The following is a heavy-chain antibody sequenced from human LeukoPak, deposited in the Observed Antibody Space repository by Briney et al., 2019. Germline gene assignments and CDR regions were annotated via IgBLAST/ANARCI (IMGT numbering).Heavy chain of an antibody. CDR2: INSDGSST. Sequence: GGSLRLSCAASGFTFSSYWMHWVRQAPGKGLVWVSRINSDGSSTSYADSVEGRFTISRDNAKNTLYLQMNSLRAEDTAVYYCARDRGSSSSPYYYMDVWGKGTTVTVSS. CDR1: GFTFSSYW. CDR3: ARDRGSSSSPYYYMDV. V-gene: IGHV3-74*01. J-gene: IGHJ6*03. D-gene: IGHD6-6*01.